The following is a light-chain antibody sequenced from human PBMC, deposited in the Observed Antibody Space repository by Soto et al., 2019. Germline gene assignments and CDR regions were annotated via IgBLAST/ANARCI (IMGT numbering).Light chain of an antibody. CDR1: QSVSSSY. CDR3: QQYGSSPPVT. J-gene: IGKJ4*01. V-gene: IGKV3-20*01. Sequence: TQTTGSLALSPGERATLSCRASQSVSSSYLAWYQQKPGQAPSLLFYGASSRATGIPGRFSGSGSGTDFTLTISRLEPEDFAVYYCQQYGSSPPVTFGGGTKVDIK. CDR2: GAS.